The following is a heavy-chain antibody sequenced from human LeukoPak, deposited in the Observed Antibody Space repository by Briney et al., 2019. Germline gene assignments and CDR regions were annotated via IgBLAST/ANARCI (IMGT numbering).Heavy chain of an antibody. Sequence: ASVKVSCKASGYTFTSYGISWVRQAPGQGLEWMGWISAYNGNTNYAQKLQGRVTMTTDTSTSTAYMELRSLRSDDTAVYYCAKDPAEKGGVRGVNNPFFDYWGQGTLVTVSS. CDR3: AKDPAEKGGVRGVNNPFFDY. V-gene: IGHV1-18*01. CDR1: GYTFTSYG. J-gene: IGHJ4*02. D-gene: IGHD3-10*01. CDR2: ISAYNGNT.